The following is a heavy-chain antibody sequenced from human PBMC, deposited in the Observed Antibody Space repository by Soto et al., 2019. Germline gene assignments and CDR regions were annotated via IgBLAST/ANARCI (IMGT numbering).Heavy chain of an antibody. D-gene: IGHD3-22*01. Sequence: QVVLQESGPGLVKPSETLSLTCCVSGRSITSYYWSWVRQPPGKGLEWIGYIYDNGITSQNPSLKSRVTMSADTSQNQFSLKLTSVTGADTAVYYCARTYDSNGYANEFDSWGQGILVTVTS. CDR2: IYDNGIT. V-gene: IGHV4-59*12. CDR1: GRSITSYY. J-gene: IGHJ4*02. CDR3: ARTYDSNGYANEFDS.